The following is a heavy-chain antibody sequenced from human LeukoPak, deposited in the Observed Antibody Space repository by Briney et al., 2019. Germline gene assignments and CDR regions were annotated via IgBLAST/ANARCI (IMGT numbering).Heavy chain of an antibody. CDR1: GFSFSGYA. CDR2: ISGGSGSNT. Sequence: PGGSLRLSCAVSGFSFSGYAMNWVRQPPGKGLEWVSGISGGSGSNTYYADALKGRFTVSRDNSRSSLFLHMTNLRAEDTAIYYCATHPGPCGANPFNAWGQGALVTVAS. J-gene: IGHJ5*02. CDR3: ATHPGPCGANPFNA. D-gene: IGHD4/OR15-4a*01. V-gene: IGHV3-23*01.